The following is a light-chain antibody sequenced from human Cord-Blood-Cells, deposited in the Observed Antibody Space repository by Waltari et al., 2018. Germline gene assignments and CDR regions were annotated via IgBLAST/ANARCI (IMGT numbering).Light chain of an antibody. CDR2: DVS. CDR3: SSYTSSSTWV. V-gene: IGLV2-14*03. CDR1: SSDVGGYNY. J-gene: IGLJ3*02. Sequence: QSALTQPASVSRSPGQSFTISCTGTSSDVGGYNYVSWYQQHPGKAPKLMIYDVSNRPSGVSNRFSGSKSGNTASLTISGLQAEDEADYYCSSYTSSSTWVFGGGTKLTVL.